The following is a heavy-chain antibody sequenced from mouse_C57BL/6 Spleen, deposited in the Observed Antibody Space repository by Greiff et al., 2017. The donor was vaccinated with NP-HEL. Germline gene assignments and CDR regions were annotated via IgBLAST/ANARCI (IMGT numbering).Heavy chain of an antibody. CDR3: TNYGYVPY. CDR1: GYTFTDYE. D-gene: IGHD2-2*01. J-gene: IGHJ3*01. CDR2: IDPETGGT. V-gene: IGHV1-15*01. Sequence: VQLQESGAELVRPGASVTLSCKASGYTFTDYEMHWVKQTPVHGLEWIGAIDPETGGTAYNQKFKGKAILTADKSSSTAYMELRSLTSEDSAVYYCTNYGYVPYWGQGTLVTVSA.